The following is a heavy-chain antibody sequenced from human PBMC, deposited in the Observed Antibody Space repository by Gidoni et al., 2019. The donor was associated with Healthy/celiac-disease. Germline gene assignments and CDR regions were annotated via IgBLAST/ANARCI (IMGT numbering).Heavy chain of an antibody. CDR3: TTSPYYYDSSGDY. J-gene: IGHJ4*02. Sequence: EVQLVEAGGGLVKPGGSLRLSCAASGFTFRNAWMSWVRQAPGKGLEWVGRIKSKTDGGTTDYAAPVKGRFTISRDDSKNTLYLQMNSLKTEDTAVYYCTTSPYYYDSSGDYWGQGTLVTVSS. V-gene: IGHV3-15*01. CDR1: GFTFRNAW. CDR2: IKSKTDGGTT. D-gene: IGHD3-22*01.